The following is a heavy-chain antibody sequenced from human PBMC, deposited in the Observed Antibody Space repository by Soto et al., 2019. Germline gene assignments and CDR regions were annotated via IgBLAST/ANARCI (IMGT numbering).Heavy chain of an antibody. CDR3: ATHPYYYGSGSYYNPTHFDY. J-gene: IGHJ4*02. Sequence: SETLSLTCTVSGGSISSSSYYWGWIRQPPGKGLEWIGSIYYSGSTYYNPSLKSRVTISVDTSKNQFSLKLSSVTAADTAVYYCATHPYYYGSGSYYNPTHFDYWGQGTLVTVSS. CDR1: GGSISSSSYY. V-gene: IGHV4-39*01. D-gene: IGHD3-10*01. CDR2: IYYSGST.